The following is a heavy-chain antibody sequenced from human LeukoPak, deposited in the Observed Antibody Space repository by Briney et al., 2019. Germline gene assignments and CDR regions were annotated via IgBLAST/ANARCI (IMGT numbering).Heavy chain of an antibody. CDR3: ARDPSSSWVCDY. CDR1: GFTLSSYA. Sequence: GGSLRLSCAASGFTLSSYAMHWVRQAPGKGLEWVAVISYDGSNKYYADSVKGRFTISRDNSKNTLYLQMNSLRAEDTAVYYSARDPSSSWVCDYWGQGTLVTVSS. CDR2: ISYDGSNK. J-gene: IGHJ4*02. V-gene: IGHV3-30*04. D-gene: IGHD6-13*01.